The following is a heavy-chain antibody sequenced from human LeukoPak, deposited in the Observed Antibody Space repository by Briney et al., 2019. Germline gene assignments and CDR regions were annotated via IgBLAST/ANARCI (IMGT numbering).Heavy chain of an antibody. D-gene: IGHD1-26*01. V-gene: IGHV4-34*01. CDR2: INHSGST. J-gene: IGHJ4*02. CDR3: ARGSPVGSYYNY. Sequence: SETLSLTCAVYGGSFSVYYWSWIRQPPGKGLEWIGEINHSGSTNYNPSLKSRVTISVDTSKNQFSLKLSSVTAADTAVYYCARGSPVGSYYNYWGQGTLVTVSS. CDR1: GGSFSVYY.